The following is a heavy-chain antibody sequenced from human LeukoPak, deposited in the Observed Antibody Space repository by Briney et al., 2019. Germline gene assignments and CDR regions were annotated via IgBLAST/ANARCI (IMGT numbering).Heavy chain of an antibody. CDR2: IIPIFGTA. D-gene: IGHD3-22*01. CDR3: AMSYYDSSGENYYYYGMDV. CDR1: GGTFSSYA. V-gene: IGHV1-69*13. J-gene: IGHJ6*02. Sequence: GASVKVSCKASGGTFSSYAISWVRQAPGQGLEWMGGIIPIFGTANYAQKLQGRVTITADESTSTAYMELSSLRSEDTAVYYCAMSYYDSSGENYYYYGMDVWGQGTTVTVSS.